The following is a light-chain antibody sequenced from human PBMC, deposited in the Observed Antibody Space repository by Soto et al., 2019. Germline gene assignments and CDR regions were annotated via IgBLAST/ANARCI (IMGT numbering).Light chain of an antibody. CDR3: QHRSNWLGT. CDR1: QSVGSF. CDR2: DAS. V-gene: IGKV3-11*01. Sequence: EIVLTQSPATLSLSPGERVTLSCRDSQSVGSFLAWYQQKSGQAPRLLIYDASNRAPGIPARFSGSGSGTDFTLTTSRLEPEDFAVYYCQHRSNWLGTFGPGTKVDI. J-gene: IGKJ3*01.